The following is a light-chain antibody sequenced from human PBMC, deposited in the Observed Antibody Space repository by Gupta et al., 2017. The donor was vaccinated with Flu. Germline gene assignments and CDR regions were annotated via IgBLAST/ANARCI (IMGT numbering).Light chain of an antibody. CDR3: QVWDSSGDLVV. J-gene: IGLJ2*01. CDR1: TIAILS. CDR2: DDS. V-gene: IGLV3-21*02. Sequence: YVLTQPPSVSVAPGQTARITCGGDTIAILSVHCYYQRPGQAPVLVVSDDSDRPSGIPERFSGSNSGSTATLTISRVEAGDEADYYCQVWDSSGDLVVLGGGTKLTVL.